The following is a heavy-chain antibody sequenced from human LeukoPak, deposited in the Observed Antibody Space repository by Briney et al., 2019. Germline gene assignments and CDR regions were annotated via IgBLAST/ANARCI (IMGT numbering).Heavy chain of an antibody. D-gene: IGHD3-3*01. V-gene: IGHV3-21*01. CDR2: ISSSSSYI. CDR3: ARLDTIFGVVIIPVGFDY. Sequence: TGGSLRLSCAASGFTLSIYSMNWVRQAPGKGLEWVSSISSSSSYIYYADSVKGRFTISRDNAKNSLYLQMNSLRAEDTAVYYCARLDTIFGVVIIPVGFDYWGQGTLVTVSS. J-gene: IGHJ4*02. CDR1: GFTLSIYS.